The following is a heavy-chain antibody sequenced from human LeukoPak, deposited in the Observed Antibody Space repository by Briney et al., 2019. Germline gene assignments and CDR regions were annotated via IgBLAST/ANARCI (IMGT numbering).Heavy chain of an antibody. Sequence: GGSLRLSCAASGFTFSDYYMSWIRQAPGKGLEWVSYISSSGNTIYYADSVKGRFTISRDNAKNSLYLQMNSLRAEDTAVYYCGVDYYYDSSGYYLGYWGQGTLVTVSS. CDR3: GVDYYYDSSGYYLGY. CDR2: ISSSGNTI. J-gene: IGHJ4*02. D-gene: IGHD3-22*01. CDR1: GFTFSDYY. V-gene: IGHV3-11*01.